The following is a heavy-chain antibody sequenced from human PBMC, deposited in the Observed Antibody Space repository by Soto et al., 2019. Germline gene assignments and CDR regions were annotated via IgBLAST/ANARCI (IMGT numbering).Heavy chain of an antibody. CDR3: AKAGVTNYGMDV. CDR2: ISYDGSNK. Sequence: GGSLRLSCAASGFTFSSYGMHWVRQAPGKGLEWVAVISYDGSNKYYADSVKGRFTISRDNSKNTLYLQMNSLRAEDTAVYYCAKAGVTNYGMDVWGQGTTVTVS. CDR1: GFTFSSYG. D-gene: IGHD5-18*01. J-gene: IGHJ6*02. V-gene: IGHV3-30*18.